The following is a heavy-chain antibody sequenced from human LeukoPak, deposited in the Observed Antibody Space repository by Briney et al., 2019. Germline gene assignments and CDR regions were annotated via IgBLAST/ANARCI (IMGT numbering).Heavy chain of an antibody. CDR2: ISGSGNST. V-gene: IGHV3-23*01. Sequence: PRGSLRLSCAASGLTFSGSAMSWVRQAPGKGLEWVSLISGSGNSTYYADSVKGRFTISRDNSKNTLYLQTNSLRAEDTAVYYCAKVLVLVSANRYYFDYWGQGTLVTVSS. D-gene: IGHD2-15*01. J-gene: IGHJ4*02. CDR3: AKVLVLVSANRYYFDY. CDR1: GLTFSGSA.